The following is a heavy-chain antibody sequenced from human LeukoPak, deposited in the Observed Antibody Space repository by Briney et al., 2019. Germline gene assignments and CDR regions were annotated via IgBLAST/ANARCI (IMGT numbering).Heavy chain of an antibody. V-gene: IGHV4-4*07. Sequence: SETLSLTCTVSGGSISSYYWSWIRQPAGKGLEWIGRIYTSGSTNYNPSLKSRVTMSVDTSKSQFSLKLSSVTAADTAVYYCARGVVPAAKSNWFDPWGQGTLVTVSS. CDR2: IYTSGST. CDR1: GGSISSYY. CDR3: ARGVVPAAKSNWFDP. J-gene: IGHJ5*02. D-gene: IGHD2-2*01.